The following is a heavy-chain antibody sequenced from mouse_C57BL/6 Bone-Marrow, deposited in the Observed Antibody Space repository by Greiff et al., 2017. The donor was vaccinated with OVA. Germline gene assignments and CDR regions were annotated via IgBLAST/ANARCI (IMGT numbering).Heavy chain of an antibody. D-gene: IGHD2-12*01. CDR3: ARYYKAY. V-gene: IGHV5-4*03. CDR1: GFTFSSYA. CDR2: ISDGGSYT. Sequence: EVKLVESGGGLVKPGGSLKLSCAASGFTFSSYAMSWVRQTPEKRLEWVATISDGGSYTYYPDNVKGRFTISRDNAKNNLYLQMSHLKSEDTAMYYCARYYKAYWGQGTLVTVSA. J-gene: IGHJ3*01.